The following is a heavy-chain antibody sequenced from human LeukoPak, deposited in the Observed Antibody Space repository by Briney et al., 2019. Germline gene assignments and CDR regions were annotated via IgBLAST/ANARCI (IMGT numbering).Heavy chain of an antibody. CDR1: GFTFSDYY. D-gene: IGHD5-12*01. CDR3: ARLGWATAPLDY. J-gene: IGHJ4*02. Sequence: PGGSLRLTCAASGFTFSDYYMSWIRQAPGKGLEWVSYISSSSSYTNYADSVKGRFTISRDNAKNSLYLQMNSLRAEDTAVYYCARLGWATAPLDYRGQGTLVTVSS. V-gene: IGHV3-11*06. CDR2: ISSSSSYT.